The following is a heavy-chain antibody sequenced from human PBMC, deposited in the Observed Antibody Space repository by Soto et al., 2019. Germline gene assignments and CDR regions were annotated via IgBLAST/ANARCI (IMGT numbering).Heavy chain of an antibody. J-gene: IGHJ6*01. CDR3: ARDLWGYCGTDCYPLDV. Sequence: QVQLQESGPGLVKPSETLSLTCTGSGGNISRYYWSWIRQPPGKGLEWIGYMYNTGSTVYNPSFKSRVTISVDTSKNQFSLKLNSVTAADTAVYYCARDLWGYCGTDCYPLDVW. D-gene: IGHD2-21*02. CDR1: GGNISRYY. CDR2: MYNTGST. V-gene: IGHV4-59*01.